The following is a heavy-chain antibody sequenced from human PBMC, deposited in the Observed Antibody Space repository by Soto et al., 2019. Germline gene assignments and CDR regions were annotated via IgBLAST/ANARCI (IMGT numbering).Heavy chain of an antibody. CDR1: GYTFTGYY. CDR2: INPNSGGT. CDR3: ASSLGDSSGWLFDY. D-gene: IGHD6-19*01. V-gene: IGHV1-2*04. Sequence: ASVKVSCKASGYTFTGYYMHWVRQAPGQGLEWMGWINPNSGGTNYAQKFQGWVTMTRDTSISTAYMELSRLRSDDTAVYYCASSLGDSSGWLFDYWGQGTLVTVS. J-gene: IGHJ4*02.